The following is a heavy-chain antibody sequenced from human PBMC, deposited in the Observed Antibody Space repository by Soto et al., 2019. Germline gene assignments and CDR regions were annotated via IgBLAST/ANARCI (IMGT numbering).Heavy chain of an antibody. Sequence: GASVKVSCKASGYTFTSYAMHWVRQAPGQRLEWMGWINAGNGNTKYAQKFQGWVTMTRDTSISTAYMELSRLRSDDTAVYYCARARDGYNLEFDYWGQGTLVTVSS. D-gene: IGHD5-12*01. CDR1: GYTFTSYA. J-gene: IGHJ4*02. CDR2: INAGNGNT. V-gene: IGHV1-3*01. CDR3: ARARDGYNLEFDY.